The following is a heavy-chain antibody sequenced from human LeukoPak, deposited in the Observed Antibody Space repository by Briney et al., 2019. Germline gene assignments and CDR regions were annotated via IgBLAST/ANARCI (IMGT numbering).Heavy chain of an antibody. V-gene: IGHV3-21*01. CDR3: ARVGQQLVRPDY. J-gene: IGHJ4*02. CDR1: GFTFSSYS. Sequence: GGSLRLSCAASGFTFSSYSMNWVRQAPGKGLEWVSSISSSSSYIYYADPVKGRFTISRDNAKNSLYLQMNSLRAEDTAVYYCARVGQQLVRPDYWGQGTLVTVSS. D-gene: IGHD6-13*01. CDR2: ISSSSSYI.